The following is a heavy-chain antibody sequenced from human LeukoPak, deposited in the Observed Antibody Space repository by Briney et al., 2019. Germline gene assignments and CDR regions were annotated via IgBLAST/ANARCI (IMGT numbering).Heavy chain of an antibody. Sequence: GGSLRLSCVASGFTFGKYWMSWVRQAPGKGLEWVANIKLDGSEKNYVDSVKGRFTISRDNSKNTLYLQMNSLRAEDTAVYYCAKDESGYYYDSSGYPDYWGQGTLVTVSS. V-gene: IGHV3-7*03. CDR2: IKLDGSEK. J-gene: IGHJ4*02. D-gene: IGHD3-22*01. CDR3: AKDESGYYYDSSGYPDY. CDR1: GFTFGKYW.